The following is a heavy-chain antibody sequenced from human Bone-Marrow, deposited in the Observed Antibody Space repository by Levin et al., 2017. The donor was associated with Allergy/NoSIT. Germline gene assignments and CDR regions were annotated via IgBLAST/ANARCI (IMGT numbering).Heavy chain of an antibody. CDR2: ISSSSTYT. D-gene: IGHD2-8*01. CDR1: GFTFSIYS. V-gene: IGHV3-21*01. J-gene: IGHJ6*02. CDR3: ARDNGPDHAGTYHRYYYGMDV. Sequence: PGGSLRLSCAASGFTFSIYSMNWVRQAPGKGLEWVSSISSSSTYTYYADSMKGRFTNSRDNAKNSLYLQMNSLRAEDTAVYFCARDNGPDHAGTYHRYYYGMDVWGQGTTVTVSS.